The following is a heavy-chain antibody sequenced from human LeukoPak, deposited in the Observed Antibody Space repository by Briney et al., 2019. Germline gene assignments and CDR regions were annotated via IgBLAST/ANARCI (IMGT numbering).Heavy chain of an antibody. D-gene: IGHD1-1*01. CDR3: ARAPVHNWFFDY. V-gene: IGHV4-4*07. CDR1: GGSISSYY. J-gene: IGHJ4*02. CDR2: IYISGIT. Sequence: SETLSLTCTASGGSISSYYWTWVRQPAGKGLEWIGRIYISGITNYNPSLKSRVTMSLDTSKTQCSLKLDSVPAADTAVYYCARAPVHNWFFDYWGQGTLVTVSS.